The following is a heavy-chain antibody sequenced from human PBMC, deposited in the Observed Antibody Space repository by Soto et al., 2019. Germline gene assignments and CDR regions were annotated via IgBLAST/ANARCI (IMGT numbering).Heavy chain of an antibody. Sequence: EVQLVESGGGLVQPGGSLRLSCAASGFTFSSYWMTWVRQAPGKGLEWVANINEDGSEKNYVDSVKGRCTISKDNAKNSLYMQMDSLTAEDPAVYYCARDEVDGRSFYYCYTDVWGQGTTVTVSS. CDR2: INEDGSEK. D-gene: IGHD2-2*01. V-gene: IGHV3-7*01. CDR3: ARDEVDGRSFYYCYTDV. CDR1: GFTFSSYW. J-gene: IGHJ6*03.